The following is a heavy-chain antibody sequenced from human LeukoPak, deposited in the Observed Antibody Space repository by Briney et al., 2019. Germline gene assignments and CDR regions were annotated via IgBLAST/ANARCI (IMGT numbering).Heavy chain of an antibody. V-gene: IGHV3-49*03. CDR2: IRSKAYGGTT. Sequence: HPGGSLRLSCTASGFTFGDYAMSWFRQAPGKGLEWVGFIRSKAYGGTTEYAASVKGRFTISRDDSKSIAYLQMNSLKTEDTAVYYCTRDTSETYDILTGCFDYWDQGTLVTVSS. CDR3: TRDTSETYDILTGCFDY. CDR1: GFTFGDYA. D-gene: IGHD3-9*01. J-gene: IGHJ4*02.